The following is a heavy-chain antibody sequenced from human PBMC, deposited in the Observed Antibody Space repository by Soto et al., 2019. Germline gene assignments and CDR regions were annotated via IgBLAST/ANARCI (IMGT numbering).Heavy chain of an antibody. Sequence: PSETLSLTCTVSGGSISSGGYYWSWIRQHPGKGLEWIGYIYYSGSTYYNPSLKSRVTISVDTSKNQFSLKLSSVTAADTAVYYXARARAIAHQGPNWFDPWGRGTLVAVSS. J-gene: IGHJ5*02. CDR3: ARARAIAHQGPNWFDP. D-gene: IGHD6-13*01. V-gene: IGHV4-31*03. CDR1: GGSISSGGYY. CDR2: IYYSGST.